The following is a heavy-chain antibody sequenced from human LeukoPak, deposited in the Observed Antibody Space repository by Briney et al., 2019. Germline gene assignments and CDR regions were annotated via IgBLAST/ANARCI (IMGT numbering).Heavy chain of an antibody. CDR2: VYYSGST. CDR1: GGSIGHYF. D-gene: IGHD3-9*01. CDR3: ARGPTAYPYFDY. J-gene: IGHJ4*02. Sequence: SETLSLTCAVSGGSIGHYFWSWIRQPPGKGLEWIGYVYYSGSTNYNPSLKGRVAISVDTSKIQFSLMVSSVTAADTAVYYCARGPTAYPYFDYWGQGTLVTVSS. V-gene: IGHV4-59*01.